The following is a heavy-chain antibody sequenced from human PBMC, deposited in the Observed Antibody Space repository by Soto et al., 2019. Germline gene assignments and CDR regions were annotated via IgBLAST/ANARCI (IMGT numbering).Heavy chain of an antibody. CDR3: ARDLLRSIVVVPAAITTVVYYYYGMEV. D-gene: IGHD2-2*02. V-gene: IGHV6-1*01. CDR1: GDSVSSNSAS. Sequence: SQTLSLTCAISGDSVSSNSASWNWIRQSPSRGLEWLGRTYYRSKWYNDYAVSVKSRITINPDTSKNQFSLQLNSVTPEDTAVYYCARDLLRSIVVVPAAITTVVYYYYGMEVWGKGKTVTVSA. J-gene: IGHJ6*04. CDR2: TYYRSKWYN.